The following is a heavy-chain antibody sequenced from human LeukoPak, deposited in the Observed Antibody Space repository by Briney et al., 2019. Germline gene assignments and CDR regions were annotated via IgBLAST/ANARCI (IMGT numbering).Heavy chain of an antibody. V-gene: IGHV4-59*10. Sequence: SETLSLTCAVYGGSFSGYYWSWIRQPAGKGLEWIGRIYTSGSTNYNPSLKSRVTMSVDTSKNQFSLKLSSVTAADTAVYYCARENYYDSSGYYWRGAWFDPWGQGTLVTVSS. J-gene: IGHJ5*02. CDR1: GGSFSGYY. CDR2: IYTSGST. D-gene: IGHD3-22*01. CDR3: ARENYYDSSGYYWRGAWFDP.